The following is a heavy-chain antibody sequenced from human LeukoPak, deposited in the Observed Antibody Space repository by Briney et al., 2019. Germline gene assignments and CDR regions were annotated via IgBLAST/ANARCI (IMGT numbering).Heavy chain of an antibody. CDR1: GDSISGYY. D-gene: IGHD6-19*01. J-gene: IGHJ4*02. Sequence: ETLSLTCTVSGDSISGYYWSWIRQPPGKGLEWIGYIYSSGSTNYSPSLKSRVTISVDTSKNQFSLKLSSVTAADTAVYCCARVKGWNSSGWYGFDYWGQGTLVTVSP. V-gene: IGHV4-59*01. CDR2: IYSSGST. CDR3: ARVKGWNSSGWYGFDY.